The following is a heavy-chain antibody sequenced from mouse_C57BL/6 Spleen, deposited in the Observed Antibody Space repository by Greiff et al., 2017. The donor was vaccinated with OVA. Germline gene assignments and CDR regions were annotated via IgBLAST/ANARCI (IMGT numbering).Heavy chain of an antibody. CDR3: ARQRGRGIYDGSGGAMDY. CDR1: GFTFSSYT. J-gene: IGHJ4*01. Sequence: DVMLVESGGGLVKPGGSLKLSCAASGFTFSSYTMSWVRQTPEKRLEWVATISGGGGNTYYPDSVKGRFTISRDNAKNTLYLQMSSLRSEDTALYYCARQRGRGIYDGSGGAMDYWGQGTSVTVSS. V-gene: IGHV5-9*01. D-gene: IGHD2-3*01. CDR2: ISGGGGNT.